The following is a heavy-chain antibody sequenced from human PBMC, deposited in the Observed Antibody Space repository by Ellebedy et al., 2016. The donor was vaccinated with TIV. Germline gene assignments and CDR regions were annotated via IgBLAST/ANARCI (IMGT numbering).Heavy chain of an antibody. J-gene: IGHJ6*02. V-gene: IGHV6-1*01. Sequence: SQTLSLTCAISGDSVSNNSALWNWIRQSPSRGLEWLGRTYYRSKWYNDYAVSVKRRITIYPDTSKNQFSLQLYSVTPEDTAVYYCKRDYSYGLDVWGQGTTVTFSS. CDR2: TYYRSKWYN. CDR1: GDSVSNNSAL. CDR3: KRDYSYGLDV.